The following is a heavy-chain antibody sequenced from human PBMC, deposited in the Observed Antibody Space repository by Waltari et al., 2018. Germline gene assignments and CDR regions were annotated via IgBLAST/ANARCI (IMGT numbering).Heavy chain of an antibody. CDR1: GGTFSSYA. J-gene: IGHJ4*02. Sequence: QVQLVQSGAEVKKPGSSVKVSCKASGGTFSSYAISWVRQAPGQGLEWMGGISPILGTANYAQKFQCRVTITADESTSTAYMELSSLRSEDTAVYYCARDRSGYASPYYFDYWGQGTLVTVSS. D-gene: IGHD5-12*01. CDR2: ISPILGTA. CDR3: ARDRSGYASPYYFDY. V-gene: IGHV1-69*13.